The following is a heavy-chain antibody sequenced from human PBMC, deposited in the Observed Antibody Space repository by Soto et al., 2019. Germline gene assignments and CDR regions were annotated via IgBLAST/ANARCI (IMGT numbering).Heavy chain of an antibody. CDR2: IGRSGGYI. D-gene: IGHD4-17*01. J-gene: IGHJ2*01. CDR1: GFTFSNYN. Sequence: EVQLVESGGGLVKPGGSLRLSCAVSGFTFSNYNMNWVRQAPGKGLEWVSSIGRSGGYIYYADSVKGRFTISRDNGKNSLFLQMNSLRAEDTAVYYCARGDDGGTSHWYLDLWGRGTLVTFSS. CDR3: ARGDDGGTSHWYLDL. V-gene: IGHV3-21*01.